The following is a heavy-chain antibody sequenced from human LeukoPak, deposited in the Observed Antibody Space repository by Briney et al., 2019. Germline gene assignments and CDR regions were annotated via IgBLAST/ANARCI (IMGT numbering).Heavy chain of an antibody. J-gene: IGHJ5*02. Sequence: PSETLSLTCTVSGGSISSYYWSWIRQPPGKGLEWIGYIYYSGSTNYNPSLKSRVTISVDTSKNQFSLKLSSVTAADTAVYYCARGHDYGGKPKFDPWGQGTLVTVSS. V-gene: IGHV4-59*01. CDR3: ARGHDYGGKPKFDP. D-gene: IGHD4-23*01. CDR1: GGSISSYY. CDR2: IYYSGST.